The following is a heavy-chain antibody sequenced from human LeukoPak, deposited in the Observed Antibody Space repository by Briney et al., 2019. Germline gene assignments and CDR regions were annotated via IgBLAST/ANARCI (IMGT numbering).Heavy chain of an antibody. CDR3: ASARTSSRSWFTFDY. CDR1: GGSISSSSYF. CDR2: IYYSGST. J-gene: IGHJ4*02. D-gene: IGHD6-13*01. V-gene: IGHV4-39*01. Sequence: SETLSLTCTVSGGSISSSSYFWGWIRQPPGKGLEWIGSIYYSGSTYYNPSLKSRVTISVDTSKNQLSLKLSSVTAADTAVYYCASARTSSRSWFTFDYWGQGILVTVSS.